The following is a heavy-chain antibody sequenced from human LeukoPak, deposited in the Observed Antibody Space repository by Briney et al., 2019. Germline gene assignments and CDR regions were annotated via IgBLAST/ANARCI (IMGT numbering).Heavy chain of an antibody. CDR2: IYYTET. CDR3: ARTTEGGYTYDFFYYYYMDV. CDR1: GGSVSNYY. D-gene: IGHD5-18*01. J-gene: IGHJ6*03. Sequence: SETLSLTCTVSGGSVSNYYWSWIRQSPGKGLEWIGYIYYTETSYNPSLKSRVTISADTSKNQFSLKLYSVTAADTAVYYCARTTEGGYTYDFFYYYYMDVWGKGTTVTISS. V-gene: IGHV4-59*02.